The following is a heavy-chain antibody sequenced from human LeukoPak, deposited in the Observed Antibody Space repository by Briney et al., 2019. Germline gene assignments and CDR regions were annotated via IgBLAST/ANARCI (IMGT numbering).Heavy chain of an antibody. CDR3: ARDWYDIFGYYYGMDV. CDR1: GGSISSYY. D-gene: IGHD3-9*01. V-gene: IGHV4-59*01. J-gene: IGHJ6*02. Sequence: PSKTLSLTCTVSGGSISSYYWSWIRQPPGKGLEWIGYIYYSGSTNYNPSLKSRVTISVDTSKNQFSLKLSSVTAADTAVYYCARDWYDIFGYYYGMDVWGQGTTVTVSS. CDR2: IYYSGST.